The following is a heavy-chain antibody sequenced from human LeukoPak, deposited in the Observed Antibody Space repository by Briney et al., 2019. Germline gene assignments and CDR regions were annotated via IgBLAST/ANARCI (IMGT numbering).Heavy chain of an antibody. Sequence: HPGRSLRLSCAASGFTFSSYAMHWVRQAPGKGLEWVAVISYDGSNKYYADSVKGRYTISRDNSKNTLYLQMNSLRAEDTAVYYCARGPKLDQGYFDYWGQGTLVTVSS. CDR3: ARGPKLDQGYFDY. V-gene: IGHV3-30*01. CDR1: GFTFSSYA. D-gene: IGHD1-1*01. J-gene: IGHJ4*02. CDR2: ISYDGSNK.